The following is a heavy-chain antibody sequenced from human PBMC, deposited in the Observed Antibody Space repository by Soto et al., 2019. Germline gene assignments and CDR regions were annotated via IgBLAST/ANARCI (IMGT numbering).Heavy chain of an antibody. D-gene: IGHD2-21*01. J-gene: IGHJ6*02. CDR2: ISYDGSNK. Sequence: QVQLVESGGGVVQPGRSLRLSCAASGFTFSSYGMHWVRQAPGKGLEWVAVISYDGSNKYYADSVKGRFTISRDNSKNTLYLQMNSLRAEDTAVYYCAKDLQVWGMDVWGQGTTVTVSS. CDR3: AKDLQVWGMDV. CDR1: GFTFSSYG. V-gene: IGHV3-30*18.